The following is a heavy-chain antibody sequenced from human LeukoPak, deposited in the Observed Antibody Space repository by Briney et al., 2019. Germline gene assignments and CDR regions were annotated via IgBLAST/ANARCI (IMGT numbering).Heavy chain of an antibody. V-gene: IGHV3-30*18. J-gene: IGHJ5*02. CDR3: AKGARGDTMTSIVGLNWFDP. D-gene: IGHD2-15*01. CDR2: ISYDGSHK. CDR1: GITFRSYG. Sequence: PGGSLRLSCAASGITFRSYGMHWVRQAPGKGLEWVAVISYDGSHKYYADSVKGRFSISRDNSKNTLYLQMNSLRADDTAVYYCAKGARGDTMTSIVGLNWFDPWGQGTLVTVSS.